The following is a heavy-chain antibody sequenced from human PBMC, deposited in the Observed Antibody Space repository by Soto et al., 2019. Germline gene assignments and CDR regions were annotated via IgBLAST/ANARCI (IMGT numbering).Heavy chain of an antibody. J-gene: IGHJ4*02. CDR3: ARGGYSGYDRDFDY. CDR1: GGSFSGYY. CDR2: INHSGST. D-gene: IGHD5-12*01. Sequence: SETRCLTCAVYGGSFSGYYWSGIRQPPGKGLEWIGEINHSGSTNYNPSLKSRVTISVDTSKNQFSLKLSSVTAADTAVYYCARGGYSGYDRDFDYWGQGTLVT. V-gene: IGHV4-34*01.